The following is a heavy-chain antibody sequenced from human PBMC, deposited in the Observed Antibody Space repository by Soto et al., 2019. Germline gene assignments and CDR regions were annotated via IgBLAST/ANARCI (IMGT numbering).Heavy chain of an antibody. Sequence: SVKVSCKAPGGTFSTYAISWVRQAPGQGLEWMGGIIPMFGTANYAQRLQDRVTITADESTNTVSMELCSLRSEDTAVYFCASGIQLWLRRINNGYSGWGQGTLVTVSS. D-gene: IGHD5-18*01. CDR2: IIPMFGTA. CDR1: GGTFSTYA. J-gene: IGHJ4*02. V-gene: IGHV1-69*13. CDR3: ASGIQLWLRRINNGYSG.